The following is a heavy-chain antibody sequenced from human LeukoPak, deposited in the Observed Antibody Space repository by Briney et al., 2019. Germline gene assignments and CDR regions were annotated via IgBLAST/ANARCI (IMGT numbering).Heavy chain of an antibody. D-gene: IGHD6-6*01. Sequence: GGSLRLSCAASGFTFDDYTMHWVRQAPGKGLEWVSLISWDGGSTYYADSVKGRFTISRGNSKNSLYLQMNSLRTEDTALYYCAKDSSSIGTYYFDYWGQGTLVTVSS. CDR1: GFTFDDYT. CDR2: ISWDGGST. V-gene: IGHV3-43*01. J-gene: IGHJ4*02. CDR3: AKDSSSIGTYYFDY.